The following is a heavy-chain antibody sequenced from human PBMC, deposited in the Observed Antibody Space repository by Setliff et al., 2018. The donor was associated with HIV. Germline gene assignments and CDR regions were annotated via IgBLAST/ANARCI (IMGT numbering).Heavy chain of an antibody. CDR3: AAVPWGHSSLIIDH. Sequence: PGGSLRLSCAASGLIFSSYEMNWVRQAPGKGLEWISSIGGHGSIIHYADSVKGRFTISRDNAKNSVYLQMHSLRVEDAAVYYCAAVPWGHSSLIIDHWGQGTPVTVSS. D-gene: IGHD3-16*01. J-gene: IGHJ4*02. V-gene: IGHV3-48*03. CDR1: GLIFSSYE. CDR2: IGGHGSII.